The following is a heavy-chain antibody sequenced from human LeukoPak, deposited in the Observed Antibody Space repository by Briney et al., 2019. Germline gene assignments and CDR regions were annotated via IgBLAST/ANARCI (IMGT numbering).Heavy chain of an antibody. D-gene: IGHD6-19*01. J-gene: IGHJ5*02. CDR2: INHSGST. V-gene: IGHV4-39*01. CDR1: GGSISSSDYY. CDR3: ARHFSLPAYSSGWYLKNWFDP. Sequence: SETLSLTCTVSGGSISSSDYYWSWIRQPPGKGLEWIGEINHSGSTNYNPSLKSRVTISVDTSKNQFSLKLSSVTAADTAVYYCARHFSLPAYSSGWYLKNWFDPWGQGTLVTVSS.